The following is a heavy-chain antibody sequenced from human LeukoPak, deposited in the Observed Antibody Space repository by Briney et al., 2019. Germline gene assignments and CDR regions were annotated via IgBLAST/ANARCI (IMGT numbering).Heavy chain of an antibody. V-gene: IGHV4-61*02. J-gene: IGHJ4*02. CDR1: GGSISSGSYY. CDR3: ARVYSSWYLDY. Sequence: PSETLSLTCTVSGGSISSGSYYWSWIRQPAGKGLEWIGRIYTSGSTNYNPSLRSRVTISVDTSKNQFSLKLSSVTAADTAVYYCARVYSSWYLDYWGQGTLVTVSS. D-gene: IGHD6-6*01. CDR2: IYTSGST.